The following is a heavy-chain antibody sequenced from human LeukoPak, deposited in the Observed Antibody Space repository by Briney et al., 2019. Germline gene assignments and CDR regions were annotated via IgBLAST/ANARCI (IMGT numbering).Heavy chain of an antibody. D-gene: IGHD3-10*01. CDR1: GDSFGSGHYY. J-gene: IGHJ5*01. CDR2: IYYTGTT. CDR3: AREWFGELKGFDP. Sequence: SQTLSLTCTVSGDSFGSGHYYWSWIRQSPGKGLEWIGYIYYTGTTYYNPSLESRITISIDTSRNQFSLKLRSVTAADTAVYYCAREWFGELKGFDPWGQGTLVTVSS. V-gene: IGHV4-30-4*01.